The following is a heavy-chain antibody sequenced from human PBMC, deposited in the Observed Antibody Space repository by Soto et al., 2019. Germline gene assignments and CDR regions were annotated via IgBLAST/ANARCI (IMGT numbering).Heavy chain of an antibody. CDR2: IYDSGRT. CDR1: SASIGSSSYT. V-gene: IGHV4-39*01. D-gene: IGHD2-2*01. J-gene: IGHJ6*02. Sequence: SETLSLTCTVSSASIGSSSYTWGWIRQPPGKGLEWIGSIYDSGRTYYNPSLNSRVTVSVDTSKNQFSLKVTSVTAADTAVYYCARLHGHCIGSSCHGHYAMDVWGLGTTVTVSS. CDR3: ARLHGHCIGSSCHGHYAMDV.